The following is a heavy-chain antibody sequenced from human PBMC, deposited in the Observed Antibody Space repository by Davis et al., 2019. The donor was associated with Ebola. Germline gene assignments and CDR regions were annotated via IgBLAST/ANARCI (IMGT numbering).Heavy chain of an antibody. CDR1: GFNFRTDW. V-gene: IGHV3-23*01. CDR2: ITGSGGRA. D-gene: IGHD4-23*01. J-gene: IGHJ4*02. CDR3: ASTWDGNSYFDF. Sequence: GESLKTPCVGSGFNFRTDWMTWVRQAPGKGLEWVSVITGSGGRADYAGSVEGRFTISRDNSINTLYLQMNSLRAEDTAVYYCASTWDGNSYFDFWGQGTLVTVSS.